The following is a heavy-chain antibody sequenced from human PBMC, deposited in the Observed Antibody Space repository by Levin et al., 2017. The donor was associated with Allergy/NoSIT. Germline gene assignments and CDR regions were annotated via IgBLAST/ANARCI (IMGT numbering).Heavy chain of an antibody. CDR2: ISSSSSYI. V-gene: IGHV3-21*01. CDR3: ARAESSSWANYYYYGMDV. D-gene: IGHD6-13*01. CDR1: GFTFSSYS. Sequence: GGSLRLSCAASGFTFSSYSMNWVRQAPGKGLEWVSSISSSSSYIYYADSVKGRFTISRDNAKNSLYLQMNSLRAEDTAVYYCARAESSSWANYYYYGMDVWGQGTTVTVSS. J-gene: IGHJ6*02.